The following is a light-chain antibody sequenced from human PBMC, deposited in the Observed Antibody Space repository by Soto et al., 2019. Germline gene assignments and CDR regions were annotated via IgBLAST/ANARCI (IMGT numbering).Light chain of an antibody. V-gene: IGKV3-20*01. CDR3: QHYVLPPIT. CDR1: EGVASNY. J-gene: IGKJ5*01. Sequence: EIALSQSPGTLSLSPGERATLSCRSSEGVASNYLAWYQHKPGQAPRLLIYGAFTRATGIPARFSGSGSGTDFTLIIISLEPEDFAVYYCQHYVLPPITFGQGRRLEFK. CDR2: GAF.